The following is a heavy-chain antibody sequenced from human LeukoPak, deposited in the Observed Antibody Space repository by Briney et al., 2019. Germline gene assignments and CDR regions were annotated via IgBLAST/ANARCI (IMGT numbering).Heavy chain of an antibody. V-gene: IGHV3-9*01. Sequence: GRSLRLSCAASGFTFDDYAMHWVRHAPGKGLEWVSGISWNSGSIGYADSVKGRFTISRDNAKNSLYLQMNSLRAEDTALYYCAKGGYYYSSGYYFDYWGQGTLGTVS. D-gene: IGHD3-22*01. CDR1: GFTFDDYA. CDR2: ISWNSGSI. CDR3: AKGGYYYSSGYYFDY. J-gene: IGHJ4*02.